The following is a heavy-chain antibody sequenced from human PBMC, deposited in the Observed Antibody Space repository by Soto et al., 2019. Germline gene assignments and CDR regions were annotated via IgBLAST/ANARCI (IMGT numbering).Heavy chain of an antibody. CDR1: GGSISTYY. J-gene: IGHJ4*02. D-gene: IGHD1-26*01. CDR2: IFYNGNT. Sequence: PSETLSLTCTVSGGSISTYYWSWIRQPPGKGLEWIGYIFYNGNTNYNPSLKSRVTISVDTSKNQFSLRLTSLTAADTAVYYCVRAESASYYWYWGQGTLVTVSS. CDR3: VRAESASYYWY. V-gene: IGHV4-59*01.